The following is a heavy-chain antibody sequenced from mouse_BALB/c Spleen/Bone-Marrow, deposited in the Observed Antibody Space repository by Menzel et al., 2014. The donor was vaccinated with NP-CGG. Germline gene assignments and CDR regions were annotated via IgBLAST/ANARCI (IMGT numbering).Heavy chain of an antibody. CDR1: GFNIKDTY. Sequence: VQLQQSGAELVKPGASVKLSCTASGFNIKDTYIHWVKQRPEQGLEWIGRIDPANGNTKYDPKFQGKATITADTSSNTAYLQLSSLTSEDTAVYYCAEITTAAYYVMDYWGQGTSLTVSS. J-gene: IGHJ4*01. D-gene: IGHD1-2*01. CDR3: AEITTAAYYVMDY. CDR2: IDPANGNT. V-gene: IGHV14-3*02.